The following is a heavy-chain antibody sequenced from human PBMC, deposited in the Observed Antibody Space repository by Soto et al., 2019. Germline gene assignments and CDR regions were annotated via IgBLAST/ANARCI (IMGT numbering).Heavy chain of an antibody. V-gene: IGHV3-23*01. CDR1: GFSFSKYA. CDR3: AKDDVAGDGLWLVSD. Sequence: DVQLLESGGGLVQPGGSLRLSCAASGFSFSKYAIIWVRQAPGKGQEWVAGITGSGNTIEYSDSVKGRFSISRDNYKNAVDLQRNSLRAEDTAMYYCAKDDVAGDGLWLVSDWGQGTLVTVS. CDR2: ITGSGNTI. J-gene: IGHJ4*02. D-gene: IGHD2-15*01.